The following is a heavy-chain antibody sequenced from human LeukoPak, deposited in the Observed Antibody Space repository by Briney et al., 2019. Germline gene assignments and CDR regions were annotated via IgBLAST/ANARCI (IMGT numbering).Heavy chain of an antibody. CDR1: GGTLSSYA. V-gene: IGHV1-69*05. J-gene: IGHJ4*02. CDR3: ARGLLWFGERTRGFDY. D-gene: IGHD3-10*01. Sequence: ASVKVSCKASGGTLSSYAISWVRQAPGQGLEWMGGIIPIFGTANYAQKFQGRVTITTDESTSTAYMELSSLRSEDTAVYYCARGLLWFGERTRGFDYWGQGTLVTVSS. CDR2: IIPIFGTA.